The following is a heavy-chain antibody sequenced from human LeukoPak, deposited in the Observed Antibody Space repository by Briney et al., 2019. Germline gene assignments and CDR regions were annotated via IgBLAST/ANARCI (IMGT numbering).Heavy chain of an antibody. CDR2: ISYDGSNK. J-gene: IGHJ4*02. CDR3: ARDSTYYYDSGSSGPHYFDN. V-gene: IGHV3-30*04. CDR1: GFTFSSYA. D-gene: IGHD3-10*01. Sequence: GGSLRLSCAASGFTFSSYAMHWVRQAPGKGLEWVAVISYDGSNKYYADSVKGRFTISRDNSKNTLYLQLNSLRAEDTAVYYCARDSTYYYDSGSSGPHYFDNWGQGTLVTVYS.